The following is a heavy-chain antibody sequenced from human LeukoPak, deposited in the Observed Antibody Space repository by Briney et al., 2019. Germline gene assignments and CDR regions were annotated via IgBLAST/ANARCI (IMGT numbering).Heavy chain of an antibody. CDR3: ARELGEIVGAPAATTFYYYYYYMDV. J-gene: IGHJ6*03. Sequence: GGSLRLSCAASGFTFSSYSMNWVRQAPGKGLEWVSYISSSSSTIYYADSVKGRFTISRDNAKNSLYLQMNSLRAEDTAVYYCARELGEIVGAPAATTFYYYYYYMDVWGKGTTVTVSS. CDR2: ISSSSSTI. D-gene: IGHD2-2*01. V-gene: IGHV3-48*04. CDR1: GFTFSSYS.